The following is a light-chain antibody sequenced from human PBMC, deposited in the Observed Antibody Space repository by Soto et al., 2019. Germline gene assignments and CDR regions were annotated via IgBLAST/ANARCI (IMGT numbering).Light chain of an antibody. CDR1: ASNIGASYE. J-gene: IGLJ2*01. CDR3: QSYDYNLSGVL. V-gene: IGLV1-40*01. CDR2: GNF. Sequence: QLVLTQPPSVSGAPGQRVTISCAGSASNIGASYEVHWYQQVPGTAPKLLIYGNFNRPSGVPDRFSGSKSGTSASLAITGLQAEDEADYYCQSYDYNLSGVLFGGGTKLTVL.